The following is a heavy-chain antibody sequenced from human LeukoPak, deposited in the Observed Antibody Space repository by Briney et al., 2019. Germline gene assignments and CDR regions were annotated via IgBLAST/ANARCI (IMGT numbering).Heavy chain of an antibody. D-gene: IGHD6-13*01. CDR1: GFTFSSYS. CDR2: ISSSSSTI. CDR3: ARLGIITAAGSNDY. Sequence: GGSLRLSCAASGFTFSSYSMNWVRQAPGKGLEWVSYISSSSSTIYYADSVKGRFTVSRDNAKNSLYLQMNSLRAEDTAVYYCARLGIITAAGSNDYWGQGTLVTVSS. V-gene: IGHV3-48*04. J-gene: IGHJ4*02.